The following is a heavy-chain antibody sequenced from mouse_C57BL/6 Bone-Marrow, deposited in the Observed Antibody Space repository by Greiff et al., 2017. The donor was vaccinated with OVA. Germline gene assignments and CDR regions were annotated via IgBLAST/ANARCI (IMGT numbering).Heavy chain of an antibody. CDR3: AREFITTDFDY. D-gene: IGHD1-1*01. V-gene: IGHV1-81*01. CDR2: IYPRSGNT. Sequence: VQLQQSGAELARPGASVKLSCKASGYTFTSYGISWVKQRTGQGLDGIGEIYPRSGNTYYNEKFKGKATLTADKSSSTAYMELRSLTSEDSAVYFCAREFITTDFDYWGQGTTLTVSS. J-gene: IGHJ2*01. CDR1: GYTFTSYG.